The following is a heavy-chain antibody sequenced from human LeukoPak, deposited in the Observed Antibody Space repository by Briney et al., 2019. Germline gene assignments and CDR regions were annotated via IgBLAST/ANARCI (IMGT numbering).Heavy chain of an antibody. V-gene: IGHV4-59*01. CDR2: IYYSGST. J-gene: IGHJ4*02. Sequence: SETLSLTCTVPGVSISSYYWSWIRQPPGKGLEWIGYIYYSGSTNYNPSLKSRVTISVDTSKNQFSLKLSSVTAADTAVYYCARGHSGWYYFDYWGQGTLVTVSS. D-gene: IGHD6-19*01. CDR1: GVSISSYY. CDR3: ARGHSGWYYFDY.